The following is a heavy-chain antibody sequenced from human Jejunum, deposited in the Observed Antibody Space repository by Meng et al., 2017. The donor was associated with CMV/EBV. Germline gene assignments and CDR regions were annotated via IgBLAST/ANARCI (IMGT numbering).Heavy chain of an antibody. J-gene: IGHJ4*02. D-gene: IGHD2/OR15-2a*01. CDR3: ARSNIALDF. CDR2: IYYSGST. Sequence: CTVSVGSVSSGSYYWSWIRQPPGKGLEWIGYIYYSGSTNYNPSLQSRVTISADTSKNQFSLQLNSVTAADTAVYYCARSNIALDFWGQGTLVTVSS. CDR1: VGSVSSGSYY. V-gene: IGHV4-61*01.